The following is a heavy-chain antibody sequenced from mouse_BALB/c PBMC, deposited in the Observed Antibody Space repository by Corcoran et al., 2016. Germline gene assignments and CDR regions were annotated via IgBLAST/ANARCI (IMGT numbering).Heavy chain of an antibody. CDR1: GYTFTYYG. J-gene: IGHJ2*01. D-gene: IGHD2-10*02. V-gene: IGHV9-1*02. CDR3: ARGGYGNWGY. CDR2: INSYTGEP. Sequence: QIQLVQTGPALNNPGETVKISCKASGYTFTYYGMNWVELAPGKGLKWMGLINSYTGEPTYADDFKGRFAFSLETSASTAYLQINNLKNEDMATYFSARGGYGNWGYWGQGTTLTGSS.